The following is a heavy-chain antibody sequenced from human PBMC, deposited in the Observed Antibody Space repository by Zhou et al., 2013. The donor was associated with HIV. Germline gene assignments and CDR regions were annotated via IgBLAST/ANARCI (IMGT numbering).Heavy chain of an antibody. J-gene: IGHJ5*02. V-gene: IGHV1-18*01. D-gene: IGHD2-15*01. CDR1: GGTFSSYG. CDR2: ISTYNGNT. CDR3: ARVVVAAPVGNWFDP. Sequence: QVQLVQSGAEVKKPGSSVKVSCKASGGTFSSYGISWVRQAPGQGLEWMGWISTYNGNTNYAQKLQGRVTMTTDTSTSTAYMEMRSLRSDDTAVYYCARVVVAAPVGNWFDPWGQGTLVTVSS.